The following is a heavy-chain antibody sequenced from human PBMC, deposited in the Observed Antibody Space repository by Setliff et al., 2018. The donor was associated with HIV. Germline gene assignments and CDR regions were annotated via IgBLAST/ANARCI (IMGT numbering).Heavy chain of an antibody. CDR2: INPTGGST. V-gene: IGHV1-46*01. J-gene: IGHJ3*01. D-gene: IGHD1-26*01. Sequence: ASVKVSCKASGYTFTSYYIHWVRQAPGQGLEWMGIINPTGGSTSYAQKFHGRVSMTTDSSTSTGYMELTSLRSDDTAVYYCARRRRSSDDSFDFWGQGTLVTVSS. CDR3: ARRRRSSDDSFDF. CDR1: GYTFTSYY.